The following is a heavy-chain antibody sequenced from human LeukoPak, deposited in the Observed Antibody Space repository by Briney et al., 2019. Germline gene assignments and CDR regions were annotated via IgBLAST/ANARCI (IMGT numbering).Heavy chain of an antibody. J-gene: IGHJ4*02. D-gene: IGHD2-15*01. Sequence: PGGSLRLSCAASGFTFISYSMNWVRQAPGKGLEWVANIKQDGSEKYYVDSVKGRFTISRDNAKNSLYLQMNSLRAEDTAVYYCARDRRYCSGGSCYYPFFDYWGQGTLVTVSS. CDR2: IKQDGSEK. CDR3: ARDRRYCSGGSCYYPFFDY. CDR1: GFTFISYS. V-gene: IGHV3-7*01.